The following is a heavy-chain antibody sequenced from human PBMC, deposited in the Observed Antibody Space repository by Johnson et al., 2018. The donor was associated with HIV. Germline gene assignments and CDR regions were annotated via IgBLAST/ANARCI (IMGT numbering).Heavy chain of an antibody. CDR2: ISYDGSNK. Sequence: QVQLVESGGGVVQPGRSLRLSCAASGFTFSSYAMHWVRHAPGKGLEWVAVISYDGSNKYYADSVKGRFTISRDNSKNTLYLQMNSLRAEDTAVYYCARGRIYGAFAFDIWGQGTMVTVSS. V-gene: IGHV3-30-3*01. J-gene: IGHJ3*02. CDR3: ARGRIYGAFAFDI. CDR1: GFTFSSYA. D-gene: IGHD3-10*01.